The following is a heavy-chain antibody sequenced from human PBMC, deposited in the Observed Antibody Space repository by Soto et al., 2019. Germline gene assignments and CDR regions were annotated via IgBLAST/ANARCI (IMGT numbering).Heavy chain of an antibody. CDR2: ISGSRGST. CDR1: GFTFTNYA. V-gene: IGHV3-23*01. CDR3: AKVIQKDDSPVLRFLEWLFSPFDY. D-gene: IGHD3-3*01. Sequence: EVQLLESGGGLVQPGGSLRLSCAASGFTFTNYAMSWVRQAPGKGPEWVSAISGSRGSTYYAGSVKGRFTISRDNSKNTVYLQMNSLRAEDTAVYYCAKVIQKDDSPVLRFLEWLFSPFDYWGQGTLVTVSS. J-gene: IGHJ4*02.